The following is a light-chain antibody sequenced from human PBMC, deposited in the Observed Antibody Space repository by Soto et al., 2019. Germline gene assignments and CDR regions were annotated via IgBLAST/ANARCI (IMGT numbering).Light chain of an antibody. CDR3: QQRSNWPPT. Sequence: EIVLTQSPATLSLSPGERATLPCRASQSVSSYLAWYQQKPGQAPRLLIYDASNRATGIPARFSGSASGTDITLTISSLEPEDFAVYYCQQRSNWPPTFGQGTKLEIK. J-gene: IGKJ2*01. CDR1: QSVSSY. V-gene: IGKV3-11*01. CDR2: DAS.